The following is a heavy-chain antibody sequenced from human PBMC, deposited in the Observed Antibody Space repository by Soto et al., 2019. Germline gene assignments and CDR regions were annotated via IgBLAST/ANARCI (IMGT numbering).Heavy chain of an antibody. V-gene: IGHV4-38-2*01. Sequence: SETLSLTCAVSGYSISSGYYWGWIRQPPGKGLGWIGSIYHSGSTYYNPSLKSRVTISVDTSKNQFSLKLSSVTAADTAVYYCARATFGGVIVEALYYFDYWGQGTLVTVSS. CDR3: ARATFGGVIVEALYYFDY. J-gene: IGHJ4*02. CDR2: IYHSGST. D-gene: IGHD3-16*02. CDR1: GYSISSGYY.